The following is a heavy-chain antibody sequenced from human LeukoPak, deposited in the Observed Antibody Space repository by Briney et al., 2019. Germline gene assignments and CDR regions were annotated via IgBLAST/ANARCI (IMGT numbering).Heavy chain of an antibody. CDR1: GFTFSSYW. CDR2: INGDGSST. Sequence: AGGSLRLSCAASGFTFSSYWMHWVRQAPGKGLVWVSRINGDGSSTYDADFVKGRFTISRDNAKNTVYLQMNSLRAEDTAVYYCATDSYGSSWYWSFDLWGRGALVTVSS. D-gene: IGHD6-13*01. CDR3: ATDSYGSSWYWSFDL. J-gene: IGHJ2*01. V-gene: IGHV3-74*01.